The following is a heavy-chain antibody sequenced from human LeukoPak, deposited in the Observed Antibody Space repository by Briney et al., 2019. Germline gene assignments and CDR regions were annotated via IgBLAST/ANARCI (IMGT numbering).Heavy chain of an antibody. Sequence: ASVKVSCKASGYTFTSYGISWVRQAPGQGLEWMGWISAYNGNTNYAQKLQGRVTMTTDTSTSTAYMELRSLRSDDTAVYYCARVDTAIPNEYFQHWGQGTLVTVSS. CDR3: ARVDTAIPNEYFQH. V-gene: IGHV1-18*01. J-gene: IGHJ1*01. CDR1: GYTFTSYG. D-gene: IGHD5-18*01. CDR2: ISAYNGNT.